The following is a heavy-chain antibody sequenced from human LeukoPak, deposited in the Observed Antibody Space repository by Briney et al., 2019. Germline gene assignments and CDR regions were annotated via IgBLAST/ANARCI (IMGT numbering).Heavy chain of an antibody. CDR1: GGSISSYY. V-gene: IGHV4-4*07. Sequence: PSETLSLTCTVSGGSISSYYWSWIRQPAGKGLEWIGRIHTSGSTNYNPSLKSRVTMSVDTSKNQFSLKLSSVTAADTAVYYCARDSSGWSSGYYFDYWGQGTLVTVSS. J-gene: IGHJ4*02. D-gene: IGHD6-19*01. CDR2: IHTSGST. CDR3: ARDSSGWSSGYYFDY.